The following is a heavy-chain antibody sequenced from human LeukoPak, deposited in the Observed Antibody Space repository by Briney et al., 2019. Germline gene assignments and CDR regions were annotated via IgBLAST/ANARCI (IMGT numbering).Heavy chain of an antibody. J-gene: IGHJ5*02. CDR1: GFTFDDYT. V-gene: IGHV3-30*04. CDR3: ARDSGDLPDNVDTPGS. CDR2: ISYDGSKK. Sequence: GGSLRLSCAASGFTFDDYTMHWVRQAPGKGLEWVTLISYDGSKKLYSDSVKGRFTISRDNSNSTLYLQMTSLTTDDTGLYYCARDSGDLPDNVDTPGSWGQGTLVTVSS. D-gene: IGHD3-10*01.